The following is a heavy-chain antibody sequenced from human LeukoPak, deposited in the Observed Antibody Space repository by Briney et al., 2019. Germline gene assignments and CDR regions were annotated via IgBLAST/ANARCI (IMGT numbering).Heavy chain of an antibody. Sequence: SETLSLTSSVYGGSFSDYYWSWLPQPPGKGLKWLGEINHSGSTNYNPSLKSRVTISVDTSKNQFSLKLSSVTAADTAVYYCARGRVEGYDFWSGYSHRGYYYMDVWGKGTTVTVSS. D-gene: IGHD3-3*01. CDR2: INHSGST. J-gene: IGHJ6*03. V-gene: IGHV4-34*01. CDR3: ARGRVEGYDFWSGYSHRGYYYMDV. CDR1: GGSFSDYY.